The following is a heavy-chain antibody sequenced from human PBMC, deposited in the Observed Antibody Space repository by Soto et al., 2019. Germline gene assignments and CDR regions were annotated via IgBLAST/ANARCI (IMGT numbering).Heavy chain of an antibody. Sequence: PGGSLRLSCAASGFTFSTYSMNWVRQAPGKGLEWVSYISSSSTYIYYADSVKGRFTISRDNAKNSLYLQMNSLRAEDTAVYDRLKAVFGSCAPDCWGRGTLVADSS. CDR3: LKAVFGSCAPDC. CDR2: ISSSSTYI. V-gene: IGHV3-21*01. CDR1: GFTFSTYS. D-gene: IGHD3-10*01. J-gene: IGHJ4*02.